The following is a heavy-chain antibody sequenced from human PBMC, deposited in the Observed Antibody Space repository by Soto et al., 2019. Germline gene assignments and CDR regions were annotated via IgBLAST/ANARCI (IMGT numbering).Heavy chain of an antibody. CDR2: IWYDGSNK. J-gene: IGHJ6*03. CDR1: GFTFSSYG. CDR3: ARDLILDTVVVPAASGYMDV. V-gene: IGHV3-33*01. D-gene: IGHD2-2*03. Sequence: GGSLRLSCAASGFTFSSYGMHWVRQAPGKGLEWVAVIWYDGSNKYYADSVKGRFTISRDNSKNTLYLQMNSLRAEDTAVYYCARDLILDTVVVPAASGYMDVWGKGTTVTVSS.